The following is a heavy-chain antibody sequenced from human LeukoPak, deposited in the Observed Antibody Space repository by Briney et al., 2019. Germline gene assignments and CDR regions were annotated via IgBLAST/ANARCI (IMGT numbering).Heavy chain of an antibody. V-gene: IGHV1-46*01. CDR2: INSGDGGT. Sequence: ASVKVSCKASGYTFTSYYIHWVRQAPGQGLEWMGAINSGDGGTTLPQKFQGRVTLTRDTSTSTLYMELSSLRSEDTAIYYCAREYSAGTSYGMDVWGQGTTVTVSS. CDR1: GYTFTSYY. D-gene: IGHD6-13*01. CDR3: AREYSAGTSYGMDV. J-gene: IGHJ6*02.